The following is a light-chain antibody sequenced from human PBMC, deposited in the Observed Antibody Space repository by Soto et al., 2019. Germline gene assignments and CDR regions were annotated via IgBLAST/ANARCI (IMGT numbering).Light chain of an antibody. CDR1: SSDVGGYNY. J-gene: IGLJ2*01. CDR2: EVN. CDR3: SSYAGSNNLV. Sequence: QSALTQPPSASGSPGQSVTISCTGTSSDVGGYNYVSWYQQHPGKAPKLMIYEVNKWPSGVPDRFSGSKSGNTASLTVSGLQAEDEADYYCSSYAGSNNLVFGGGTKPPS. V-gene: IGLV2-8*01.